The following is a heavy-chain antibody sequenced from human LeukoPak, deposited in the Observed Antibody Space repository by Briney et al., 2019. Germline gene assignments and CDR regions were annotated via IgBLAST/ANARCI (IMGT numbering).Heavy chain of an antibody. Sequence: GRSLRLSCAASGCTFDDYAMHWVRQAPGKGLEWVSAITATSSSTHDADSVQGRFTISRDNSKNTLYLQMNSLRPEDTAIYYCAKLFESGTYNNFFHYWGQGTLVTVFS. CDR2: ITATSSST. V-gene: IGHV3-23*01. J-gene: IGHJ4*02. CDR1: GCTFDDYA. CDR3: AKLFESGTYNNFFHY. D-gene: IGHD3-10*01.